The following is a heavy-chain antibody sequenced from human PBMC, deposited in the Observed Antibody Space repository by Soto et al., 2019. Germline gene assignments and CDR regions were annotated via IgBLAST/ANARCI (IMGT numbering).Heavy chain of an antibody. J-gene: IGHJ1*01. CDR1: GFSLSTSGVG. CDR2: IYWDDDK. V-gene: IGHV2-5*02. CDR3: AHSGIVVVVAATRPEYFQH. D-gene: IGHD2-15*01. Sequence: QITLKESGPTLVKPTQTLTLTCTFSGFSLSTSGVGVGWIRQPPGKALEWLALIYWDDDKRYSPSLKSRLTITKDTSKNQGVLTMTNMDPVDTATYYCAHSGIVVVVAATRPEYFQHWGQGTLVTVSS.